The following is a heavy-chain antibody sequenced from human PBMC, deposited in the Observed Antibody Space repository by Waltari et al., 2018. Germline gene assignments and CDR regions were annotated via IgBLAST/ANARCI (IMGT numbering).Heavy chain of an antibody. CDR3: ARQYDFYDSSGYLDY. Sequence: QLQLQESGQGLVKPSETLSLTFTVSGVSISSRNYYWGWIRQPPGKGLEWIGTIHYSGATKYNPSLKSRVTISVDTSKNQCSLNLRSVTAADTAIYYCARQYDFYDSSGYLDYWGQGILGTVSS. CDR1: GVSISSRNYY. V-gene: IGHV4-39*07. CDR2: IHYSGAT. J-gene: IGHJ4*02. D-gene: IGHD3-22*01.